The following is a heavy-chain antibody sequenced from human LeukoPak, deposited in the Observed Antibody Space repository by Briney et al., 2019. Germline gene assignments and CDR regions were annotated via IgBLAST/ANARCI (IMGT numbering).Heavy chain of an antibody. Sequence: SETLSLTCTVSGGSISSYYWSWIRQPPGKGPEWIGYIYYSGSTNYNPSLKSRVTISVDTSKNQFSLKLSSVTAADTAVYYCARHPSPIAATSYYYYGMDVWGQGTTVTVSS. CDR1: GGSISSYY. J-gene: IGHJ6*02. CDR2: IYYSGST. V-gene: IGHV4-59*08. CDR3: ARHPSPIAATSYYYYGMDV. D-gene: IGHD6-13*01.